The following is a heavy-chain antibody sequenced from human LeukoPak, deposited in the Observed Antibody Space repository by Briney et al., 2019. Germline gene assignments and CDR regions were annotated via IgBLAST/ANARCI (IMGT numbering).Heavy chain of an antibody. CDR1: GYTFTSYY. J-gene: IGHJ4*02. Sequence: ASVKVSCKASGYTFTSYYMHWVRQAPGQGLEWMGWMNPNSGNTGYAQKFQGRVTMTRNTSISTAYMELSSLRSEDTAVYYCARVRGRGTSRRNFDWLLYGPAGYYFDYWGQGTLVTVSS. CDR2: MNPNSGNT. D-gene: IGHD3-9*01. CDR3: ARVRGRGTSRRNFDWLLYGPAGYYFDY. V-gene: IGHV1-8*02.